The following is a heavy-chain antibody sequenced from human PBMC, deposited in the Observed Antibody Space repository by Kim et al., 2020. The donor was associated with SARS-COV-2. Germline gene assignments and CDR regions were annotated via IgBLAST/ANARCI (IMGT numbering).Heavy chain of an antibody. V-gene: IGHV4-59*13. J-gene: IGHJ5*02. CDR3: ARGDFLRGYCTNGVCYTPLSNWFDP. D-gene: IGHD2-8*01. CDR1: GGSISSYY. Sequence: SETLSLTCTVSGGSISSYYWSWIRQPPGKGLEWIGYIYYSGSTNYNPSLKSRVTISVDTSKNQFSLKLSSVTAADTAVYYCARGDFLRGYCTNGVCYTPLSNWFDPWGQGTLVTVSS. CDR2: IYYSGST.